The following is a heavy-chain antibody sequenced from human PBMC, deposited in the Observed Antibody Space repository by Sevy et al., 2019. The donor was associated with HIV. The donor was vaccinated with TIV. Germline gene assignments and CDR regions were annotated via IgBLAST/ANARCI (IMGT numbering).Heavy chain of an antibody. CDR1: GFSFRSYS. D-gene: IGHD7-27*01. V-gene: IGHV3-48*02. Sequence: GGSLRLSCAASGFSFRSYSMNWVRQAPGKGLEWVSYIHSSSSTTYYADSVKGRFIISRDIAKNSLYLQMNSLRDEDTAMYYCARARDEWGPEGMDVWGQGTTVTVSS. J-gene: IGHJ6*02. CDR2: IHSSSSTT. CDR3: ARARDEWGPEGMDV.